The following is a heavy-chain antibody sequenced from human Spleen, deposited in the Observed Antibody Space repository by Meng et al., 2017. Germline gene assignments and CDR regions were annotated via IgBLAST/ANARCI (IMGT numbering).Heavy chain of an antibody. D-gene: IGHD1-26*01. CDR2: IYHSGST. CDR1: GGSISSNY. J-gene: IGHJ5*02. CDR3: ARIHSGSYGWFDP. Sequence: SETLSLTCTVSGGSISSNYWSWIRQPPGKGLEWIGSIYHSGSTYYNPSLKSRVTISVDTSKNQFSLNLSSVTAADTAVYYCARIHSGSYGWFDPWGQGTLVTVSS. V-gene: IGHV4-38-2*02.